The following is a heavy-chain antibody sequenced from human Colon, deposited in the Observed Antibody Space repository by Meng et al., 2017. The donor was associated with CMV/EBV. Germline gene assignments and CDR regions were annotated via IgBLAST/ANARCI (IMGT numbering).Heavy chain of an antibody. J-gene: IGHJ3*02. CDR3: VRTAVFEGIVHDAFDI. V-gene: IGHV3-7*01. CDR2: IQQDGSLT. D-gene: IGHD3-3*01. CDR1: GLSFSNFW. Sequence: GESLKISCAAPGLSFSNFWMSWVRQTPGKGLEWVASIQQDGSLTYYVDSVKGRFTISRDNAKNSLYLEMNNLRAEDTAVYYCVRTAVFEGIVHDAFDIWGQGTMVTVSS.